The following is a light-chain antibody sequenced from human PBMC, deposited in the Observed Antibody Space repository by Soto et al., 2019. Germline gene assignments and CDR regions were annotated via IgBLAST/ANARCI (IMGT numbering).Light chain of an antibody. V-gene: IGLV2-14*01. CDR1: TSDVGGYNS. J-gene: IGLJ1*01. Sequence: QSALTQPASVSGSPGQSITISCTGTTSDVGGYNSVSWYQQHLGKAPKLMIYEVSNRPSRVSNRLSGSKSGNTASLTSSGLQAEDEADYYCSSYTSSSTRVFGTGTKVTVL. CDR3: SSYTSSSTRV. CDR2: EVS.